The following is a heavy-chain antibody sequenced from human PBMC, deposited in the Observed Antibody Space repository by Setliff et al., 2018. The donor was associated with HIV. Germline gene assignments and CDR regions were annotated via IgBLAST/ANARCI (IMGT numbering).Heavy chain of an antibody. D-gene: IGHD3-9*01. V-gene: IGHV4-31*03. Sequence: PSETLSLTCTVSGGSISGGGYYWSWIRQHPGKGLDWIGNIYYIGNTDYNPSLQSRLTMSADTSKNQLYLKVNSVTAADTAVYFCARVSPPPDNYFYYYMDVWGKGTTVTVS. CDR3: ARVSPPPDNYFYYYMDV. CDR1: GGSISGGGYY. J-gene: IGHJ6*03. CDR2: IYYIGNT.